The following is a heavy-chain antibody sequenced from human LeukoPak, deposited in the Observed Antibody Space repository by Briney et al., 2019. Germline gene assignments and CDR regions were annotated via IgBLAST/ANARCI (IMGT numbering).Heavy chain of an antibody. CDR3: ARDFKGGGDFWSGYYTWYFDY. D-gene: IGHD3-3*01. J-gene: IGHJ4*02. CDR1: GFTFSSYE. V-gene: IGHV3-48*03. Sequence: GGSLRLSCAASGFTFSSYEINWVRQAPGKGLEWVSYISSSGSTIYYADSVKGRFTISRDNAKNSLYLQMNSLRAEDTAVYYCARDFKGGGDFWSGYYTWYFDYWGQGTLVTVSS. CDR2: ISSSGSTI.